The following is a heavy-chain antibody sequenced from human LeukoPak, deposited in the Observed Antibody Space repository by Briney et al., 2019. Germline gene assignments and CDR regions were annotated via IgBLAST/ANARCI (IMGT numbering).Heavy chain of an antibody. CDR2: IYHSGST. V-gene: IGHV4-4*02. Sequence: PSGTLSLTCAVSGGSISTSNWWSWVRQPPGKGLEWIGEIYHSGSTSYNPSLKSRVNISLDKSKNQFSLKMSSVTAADTAVYYCASRTHYYGSGSRRTFDPWGQGTLVTVSS. CDR3: ASRTHYYGSGSRRTFDP. D-gene: IGHD3-10*01. CDR1: GGSISTSNW. J-gene: IGHJ5*02.